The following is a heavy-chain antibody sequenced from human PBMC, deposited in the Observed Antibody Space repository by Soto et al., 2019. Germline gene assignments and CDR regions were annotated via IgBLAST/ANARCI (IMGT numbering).Heavy chain of an antibody. J-gene: IGHJ6*02. Sequence: ASVKVSCKASGYTFTSYDINWVRQATGQGLEWMGWMNPNSGNTGYAQKFQGRVTMTRNTSISTAYMELSSLRSEDTAVCYCARGRDYDFWSGYYGMDVWGQGTTVTVSS. CDR2: MNPNSGNT. V-gene: IGHV1-8*01. CDR3: ARGRDYDFWSGYYGMDV. CDR1: GYTFTSYD. D-gene: IGHD3-3*01.